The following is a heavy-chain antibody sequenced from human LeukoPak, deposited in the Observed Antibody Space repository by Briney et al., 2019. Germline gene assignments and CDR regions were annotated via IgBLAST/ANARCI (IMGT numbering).Heavy chain of an antibody. CDR3: ARRSSNPVGAIDY. Sequence: SETLSLTCTVSGDSISNNNYYWGWIRQPPGKGLEWIGSFTYGGGTYYNPSLKSRVTISVDTSKNQFSLKMTSVTAADTAVYYCARRSSNPVGAIDYWGQGALVIVSS. V-gene: IGHV4-39*01. CDR1: GDSISNNNYY. D-gene: IGHD1-26*01. J-gene: IGHJ4*02. CDR2: FTYGGGT.